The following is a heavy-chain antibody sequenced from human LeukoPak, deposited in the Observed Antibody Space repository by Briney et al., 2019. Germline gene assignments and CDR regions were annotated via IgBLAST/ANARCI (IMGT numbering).Heavy chain of an antibody. CDR2: ISYDGSNK. CDR3: AKQQT. CDR1: GFTFSSYA. V-gene: IGHV3-30-3*02. J-gene: IGHJ5*02. D-gene: IGHD6-13*01. Sequence: PGGSLRLSCAASGFTFSSYAMHWVRQAPGKGPEWVAVISYDGSNKYYADSVKGRFTISRDNSKNTLYLQMNSLRAEDTAVYYCAKQQTWGQGTLVTVSS.